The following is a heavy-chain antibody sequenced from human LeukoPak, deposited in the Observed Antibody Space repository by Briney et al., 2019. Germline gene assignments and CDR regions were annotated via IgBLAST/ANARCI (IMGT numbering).Heavy chain of an antibody. V-gene: IGHV4-34*01. CDR3: ARVRGAARTWFDP. J-gene: IGHJ5*02. CDR2: INHSGST. CDR1: GGSFSGYY. D-gene: IGHD6-6*01. Sequence: NPSETLSLTCAVYGGSFSGYYWSWIRQLPGKGLEWIGEINHSGSTNYNPSLKSRVTISVDTSKSQFSLKLSSVTAADTAVCYCARVRGAARTWFDPWGQGTLVTVSS.